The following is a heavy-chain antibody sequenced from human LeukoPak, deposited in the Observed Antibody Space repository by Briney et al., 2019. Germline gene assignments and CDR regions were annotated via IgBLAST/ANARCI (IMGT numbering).Heavy chain of an antibody. D-gene: IGHD2-2*01. CDR3: VKDIGYCSSTSCSFDY. Sequence: GGSLRLSCAASGFNFDDYAMHWVRQAPGKGLEWVSGISWNSGNIGYADSVKGRFTISRDNAKSSLYLQMNSLRAEDTALYYCVKDIGYCSSTSCSFDYWGQGTLVTVSS. CDR2: ISWNSGNI. CDR1: GFNFDDYA. V-gene: IGHV3-9*01. J-gene: IGHJ4*02.